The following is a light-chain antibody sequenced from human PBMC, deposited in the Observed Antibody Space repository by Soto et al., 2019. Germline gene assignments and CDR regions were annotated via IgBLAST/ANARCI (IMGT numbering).Light chain of an antibody. CDR3: KQYKEWPPFT. Sequence: EIVMTLSPATLSVSPGETATLACRASQYVSNKVAWYQQKPGQAPSLLILGASTRATGVPARFSGSGCATEFTPSISSLQSEDFAVYYCKQYKEWPPFTFGQGTRLEIK. V-gene: IGKV3-15*01. CDR2: GAS. J-gene: IGKJ5*01. CDR1: QYVSNK.